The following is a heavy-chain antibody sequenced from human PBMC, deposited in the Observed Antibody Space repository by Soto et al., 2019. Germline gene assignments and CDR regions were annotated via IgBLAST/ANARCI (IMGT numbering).Heavy chain of an antibody. CDR1: GVTFSSFS. J-gene: IGHJ6*03. V-gene: IGHV3-21*01. Sequence: EVQLVESGGGLVKPGGSLRLSCAASGVTFSSFSFNWVRQAPGKGLEWVSFILSSSASIYYADSLKGRFTISRDNAKNLPYLQMNSQKDEDTALYYWARVSGEQLVRRGIYYYYMDVWGKGATVTVS. CDR3: ARVSGEQLVRRGIYYYYMDV. CDR2: ILSSSASI. D-gene: IGHD6-6*01.